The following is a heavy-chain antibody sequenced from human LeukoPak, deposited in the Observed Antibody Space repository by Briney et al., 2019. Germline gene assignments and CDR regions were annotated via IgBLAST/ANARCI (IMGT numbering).Heavy chain of an antibody. V-gene: IGHV2-5*02. Sequence: SGPTLLKPPQTLTLTCTFSGFSLSTPGVGVGWIRQPPGKALECLALIYWDDDKRYSPSLKSRLTITKDTSKNQVVITMTNMDPVDTATYYCAHIGVILFDYWGQGTLVTVSS. CDR3: AHIGVILFDY. CDR2: IYWDDDK. D-gene: IGHD3-3*01. J-gene: IGHJ4*02. CDR1: GFSLSTPGVG.